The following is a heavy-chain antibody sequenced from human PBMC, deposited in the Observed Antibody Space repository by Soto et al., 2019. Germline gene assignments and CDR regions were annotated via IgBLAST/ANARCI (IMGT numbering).Heavy chain of an antibody. Sequence: SETLSLTCTVSGGSISSYYWSWIRQPPGKGLEWIGYIYYSGSTNYNPSLKSRVSISVDTPKNQFSLKLSSVTAADTAVYYCARHKPIAVAGAFDYWGQGTLVTVSS. D-gene: IGHD6-19*01. CDR3: ARHKPIAVAGAFDY. CDR2: IYYSGST. J-gene: IGHJ4*02. V-gene: IGHV4-59*08. CDR1: GGSISSYY.